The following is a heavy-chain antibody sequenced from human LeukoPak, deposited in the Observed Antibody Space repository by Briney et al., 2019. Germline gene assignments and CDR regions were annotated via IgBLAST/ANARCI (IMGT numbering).Heavy chain of an antibody. D-gene: IGHD1-26*01. CDR2: IHHSGST. J-gene: IGHJ4*02. Sequence: SETLSLTCTVSGGSITSHFWSWIRQSPGLEWIGYIHHSGSTNYNPSLSSRVTMSADTSKNEFYLNLNSVTAADTAVYYCARAGPESGNWRYYIDYWGQGILVTVSS. CDR1: GGSITSHF. CDR3: ARAGPESGNWRYYIDY. V-gene: IGHV4-59*11.